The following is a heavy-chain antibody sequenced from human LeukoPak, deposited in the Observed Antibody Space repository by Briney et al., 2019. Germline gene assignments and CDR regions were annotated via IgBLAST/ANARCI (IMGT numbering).Heavy chain of an antibody. V-gene: IGHV3-30*02. CDR3: AKERTVTKFNYYYGMDV. CDR2: IWYDGSNK. CDR1: GFTFSSYG. D-gene: IGHD4-17*01. Sequence: PGGSLRLSCAASGFTFSSYGMHWVRQAPGKGLEWVAVIWYDGSNKYYADSVKGRFTISRDNSKNTLYLQMDSLRAEDTAVYYCAKERTVTKFNYYYGMDVWGQGTTVTVSS. J-gene: IGHJ6*02.